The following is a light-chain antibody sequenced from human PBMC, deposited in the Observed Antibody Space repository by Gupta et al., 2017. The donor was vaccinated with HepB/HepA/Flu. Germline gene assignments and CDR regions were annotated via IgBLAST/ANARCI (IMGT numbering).Light chain of an antibody. V-gene: IGKV2-30*01. Sequence: VVITQARLSVPVTFGQPCCISCKSSHSRGYTDRNSYLNWYQQRPGQCPRRLIYKVSNRAAGISDRFSGSGSGTEFTLKINRVEAEDLGFYYCRHYGPSPRWTFGPGTKVELK. CDR3: RHYGPSPRWT. CDR2: KVS. CDR1: HSRGYTDRNSY. J-gene: IGKJ1*01.